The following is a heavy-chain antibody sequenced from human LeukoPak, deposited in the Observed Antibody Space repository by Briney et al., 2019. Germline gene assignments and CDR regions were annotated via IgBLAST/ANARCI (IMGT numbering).Heavy chain of an antibody. D-gene: IGHD2-8*01. CDR1: GYTCTGYY. V-gene: IGHV1-2*06. Sequence: ASVKVSCKASGYTCTGYYIHWVRQAPGQGLEWMGRINPKSGGINYAQKFQGRVTMTRDTSISTVYMELSRLRSADTAVYYCARSPNGLCNFDYWGQGTLVTVSS. CDR2: INPKSGGI. CDR3: ARSPNGLCNFDY. J-gene: IGHJ4*02.